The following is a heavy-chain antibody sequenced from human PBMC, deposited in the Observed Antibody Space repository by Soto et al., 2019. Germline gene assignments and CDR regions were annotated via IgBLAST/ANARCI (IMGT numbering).Heavy chain of an antibody. CDR2: INPSAGST. Sequence: ASVKVSCKTSGYTFTSYYLHWVRQAPGQGLEWKGMINPSAGSTNYAQNFQGRVTIARDTSTSTVYMELNSLRAEDTALYYCARKKWTGIAAPTDAFDIWGQGTMVTVSS. J-gene: IGHJ3*02. V-gene: IGHV1-46*01. CDR3: ARKKWTGIAAPTDAFDI. D-gene: IGHD6-13*01. CDR1: GYTFTSYY.